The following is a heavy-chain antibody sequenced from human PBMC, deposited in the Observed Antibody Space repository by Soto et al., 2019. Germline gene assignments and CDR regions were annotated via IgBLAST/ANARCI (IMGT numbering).Heavy chain of an antibody. CDR3: ARRYGGNFDY. CDR2: INHSGST. Sequence: SETLPLTWAVYGGSFSGYYWSRIRQPPGKGLEWIGEINHSGSTNYNPSLKSRVTISVDTSKNQFSLKLSSVTAADTAVYYCARRYGGNFDYWGQGTLVTSPQ. J-gene: IGHJ4*02. D-gene: IGHD1-26*01. CDR1: GGSFSGYY. V-gene: IGHV4-34*01.